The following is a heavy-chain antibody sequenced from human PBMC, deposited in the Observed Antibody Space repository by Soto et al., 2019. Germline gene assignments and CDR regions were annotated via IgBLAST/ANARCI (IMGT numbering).Heavy chain of an antibody. J-gene: IGHJ4*02. CDR1: GFTFSSYA. CDR3: AKARISGSWQGYFDY. V-gene: IGHV3-23*01. D-gene: IGHD6-13*01. Sequence: GGSLRLSCAASGFTFSSYAMSWVRQAPGKGLEWVSAISGSGGSTYYADSVKGRFTISRDNSKNTLYLQMNSLRAEDTAVYYCAKARISGSWQGYFDYWGQGTLVTVSS. CDR2: ISGSGGST.